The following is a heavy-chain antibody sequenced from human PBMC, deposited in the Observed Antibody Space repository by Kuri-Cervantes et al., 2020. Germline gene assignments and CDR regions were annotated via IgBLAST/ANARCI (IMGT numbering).Heavy chain of an antibody. CDR3: ARALSFDWFDP. CDR1: GGSFSGYY. J-gene: IGHJ5*02. V-gene: IGHV4-34*01. Sequence: GSLRLSCAVYGGSFSGYYWSWIRQPPGKGLEWIGEINHSGSTSYNPSLKSRVTISVDTSKNQFSLKLSSVTAADTAVYYCARALSFDWFDPWGQGTLVTVSS. CDR2: INHSGST.